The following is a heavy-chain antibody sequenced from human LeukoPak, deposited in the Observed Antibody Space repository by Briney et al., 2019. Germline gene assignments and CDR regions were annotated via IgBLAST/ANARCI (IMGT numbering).Heavy chain of an antibody. J-gene: IGHJ4*02. Sequence: ASVKVSCKASGYTFTGYYMHWVRQAPGQGLEWMGRINPNSGGTNYAQQLQGRVPMTRHTSTSTAYMELCRLRSADTAVYNCARDFDDNLTGYYVDYWGQGTLVTVSS. V-gene: IGHV1-2*06. D-gene: IGHD3-9*01. CDR3: ARDFDDNLTGYYVDY. CDR1: GYTFTGYY. CDR2: INPNSGGT.